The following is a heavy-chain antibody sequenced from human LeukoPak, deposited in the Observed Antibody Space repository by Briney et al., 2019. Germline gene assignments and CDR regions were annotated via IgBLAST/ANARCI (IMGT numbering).Heavy chain of an antibody. CDR1: GCTFSSYA. D-gene: IGHD3-10*02. CDR3: ARDWGHLAVRGVICYYYYGMDV. CDR2: ISYDGSNK. Sequence: PGGSLRLSCAASGCTFSSYAMSWVRQAPGKGLEWVAVISYDGSNKYYADSVKGRFTISRDNSKNTLYLQINSLRAEDTAVYHCARDWGHLAVRGVICYYYYGMDVWGQGTTVTVSS. J-gene: IGHJ6*02. V-gene: IGHV3-30-3*01.